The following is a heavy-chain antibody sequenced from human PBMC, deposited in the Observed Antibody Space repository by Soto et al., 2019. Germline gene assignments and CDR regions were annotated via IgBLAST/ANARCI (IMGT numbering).Heavy chain of an antibody. Sequence: EVQLVESGGGLVQPGGSLRLSCAASGFTFTSHWMHWVRQAPGKGPVWVSRINGDGTSISYADSVKGRFTISRDNAKNTLYLQMNSLRAEDTAVYDCAREIIELMGAIRWFDPWGQGTLVTVSS. J-gene: IGHJ5*02. D-gene: IGHD2-8*01. CDR1: GFTFTSHW. V-gene: IGHV3-74*01. CDR2: INGDGTSI. CDR3: AREIIELMGAIRWFDP.